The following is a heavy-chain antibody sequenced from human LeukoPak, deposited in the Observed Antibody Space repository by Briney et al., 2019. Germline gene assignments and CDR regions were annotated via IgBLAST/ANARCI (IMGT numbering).Heavy chain of an antibody. J-gene: IGHJ4*02. CDR3: ARDRPREQLAFDY. D-gene: IGHD6-13*01. Sequence: SETLSLTCTVSGDSISSDTYYWSWIRQHPGKGLEWIGYIFYSGTTYYNPSLKSRVTISVDTSKNQFSLELSSVTAADTAVYYCARDRPREQLAFDYWGQGTLVTVSS. CDR2: IFYSGTT. CDR1: GDSISSDTYY. V-gene: IGHV4-31*03.